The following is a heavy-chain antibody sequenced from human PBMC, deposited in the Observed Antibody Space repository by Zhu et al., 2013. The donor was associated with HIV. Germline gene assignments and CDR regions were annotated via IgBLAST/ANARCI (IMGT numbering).Heavy chain of an antibody. V-gene: IGHV1-2*02. CDR1: IHLHRLL. CDR3: ARELPSTAFFDY. Sequence: PGAHRSLLQGFWIHLHRLLYGTGCDRPLDKGLSGWDGSTLIVVAQTIAQKFQGRVTMTRDTSISTAYMELSRLRSDDTAMYYCARELPSTAFFDYWGQGTLVTVSS. CDR2: STLIVVA. J-gene: IGHJ4*02. D-gene: IGHD1-26*01.